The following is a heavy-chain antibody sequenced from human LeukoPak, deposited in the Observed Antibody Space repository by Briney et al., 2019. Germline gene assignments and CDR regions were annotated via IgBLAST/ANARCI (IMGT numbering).Heavy chain of an antibody. CDR3: AREIGSGWLYYYYYYMDV. J-gene: IGHJ6*03. Sequence: GASVKVSCKASGGTFSSYAISWVRQAPGQGLEWMGWISAYNGNTNYAQKLQGRVTMTTDSSTSTAYMELRSLRSDDTAVYYCAREIGSGWLYYYYYYMDVWGKGTTVTVSS. CDR2: ISAYNGNT. V-gene: IGHV1-18*01. D-gene: IGHD6-19*01. CDR1: GGTFSSYA.